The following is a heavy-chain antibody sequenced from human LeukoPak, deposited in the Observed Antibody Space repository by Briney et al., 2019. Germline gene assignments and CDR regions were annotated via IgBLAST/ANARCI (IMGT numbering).Heavy chain of an antibody. V-gene: IGHV1-2*02. CDR3: ARALRGGSYKNWFDP. CDR2: INPNSGGT. Sequence: GASVKVSCKVSGYTLTELSMHWVRQAPGQGLEWMGWINPNSGGTNYAQKFQGRVTMTRDTSISTAYMELSRLRSDDTAVYYCARALRGGSYKNWFDPWGQGTLVTVSS. J-gene: IGHJ5*02. D-gene: IGHD1-26*01. CDR1: GYTLTELS.